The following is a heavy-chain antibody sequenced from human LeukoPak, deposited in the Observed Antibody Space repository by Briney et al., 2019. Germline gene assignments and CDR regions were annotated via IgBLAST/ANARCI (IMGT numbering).Heavy chain of an antibody. Sequence: ASVKISCKASGYTFTSYGISWVRQAPGQGLEWMGWISAYNGNTNYAQKLQGRVTMTTDTSTSTAYMELRSLRSDDTAVYYCARDQAYYDFWSGYLGTTLGDYYYYGMDVWGQGTTVTVSS. CDR3: ARDQAYYDFWSGYLGTTLGDYYYYGMDV. J-gene: IGHJ6*02. CDR2: ISAYNGNT. D-gene: IGHD3-3*01. CDR1: GYTFTSYG. V-gene: IGHV1-18*01.